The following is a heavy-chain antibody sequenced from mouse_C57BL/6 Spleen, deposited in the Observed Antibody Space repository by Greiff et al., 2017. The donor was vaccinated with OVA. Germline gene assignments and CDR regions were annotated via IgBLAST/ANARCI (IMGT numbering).Heavy chain of an antibody. D-gene: IGHD2-13*01. Sequence: EVKVEESGGGLVKPGGSLKLSCAASGFTFSDYGMHWVRQAPEKGLEWVAYISSGSSTIYYADTVKGRFTISRDNAKNTLFLQMTSLRSEDTAMYYCARDYSNFDVWGTGTTVTVSS. CDR1: GFTFSDYG. CDR3: ARDYSNFDV. V-gene: IGHV5-17*01. CDR2: ISSGSSTI. J-gene: IGHJ1*03.